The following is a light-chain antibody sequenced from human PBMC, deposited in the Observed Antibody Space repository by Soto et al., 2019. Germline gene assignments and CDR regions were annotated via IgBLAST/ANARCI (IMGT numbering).Light chain of an antibody. J-gene: IGKJ1*01. CDR1: QSVSTH. CDR3: QQYDTWPRT. V-gene: IGKV3-15*01. Sequence: EIVMTQSPASLSVPPGERATLSCRASQSVSTHFAWYLQKPGQAPRLLIYGASTRATAVPARFTASGSGTEFTLSISSLQSDDFGVYYCQQYDTWPRTFGQGTKVEIK. CDR2: GAS.